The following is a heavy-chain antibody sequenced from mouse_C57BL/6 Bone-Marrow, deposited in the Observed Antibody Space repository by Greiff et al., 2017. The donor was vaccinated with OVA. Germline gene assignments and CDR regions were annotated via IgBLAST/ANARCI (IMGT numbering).Heavy chain of an antibody. J-gene: IGHJ1*03. CDR2: IDPSDSYT. Sequence: VQLQQPGAELVMPGASVKLSCKASGYTFTSYWMHWVKQRPGQGLEWIGEIDPSDSYTNYNQKFKGKSTLTVDKSSSTAYMQLSSLTSEDSAVYYCARRDDVYWYFGVWGTGTTVTVSS. CDR1: GYTFTSYW. D-gene: IGHD2-12*01. CDR3: ARRDDVYWYFGV. V-gene: IGHV1-69*01.